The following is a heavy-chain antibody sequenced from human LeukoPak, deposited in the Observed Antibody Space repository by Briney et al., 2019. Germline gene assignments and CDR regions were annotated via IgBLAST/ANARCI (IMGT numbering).Heavy chain of an antibody. CDR2: IYTSGST. Sequence: ASKTLSLTCTVSGVSITSYYWSWLRQPAGKGLEWIGRIYTSGSTSYNPSLRSRLTMSVDTSKNQFSLNLSSVTAADTAVYYCARFTKDSSSSSGYYFDYWGQGTLVTVSS. CDR1: GVSITSYY. V-gene: IGHV4-4*07. D-gene: IGHD6-13*01. CDR3: ARFTKDSSSSSGYYFDY. J-gene: IGHJ4*02.